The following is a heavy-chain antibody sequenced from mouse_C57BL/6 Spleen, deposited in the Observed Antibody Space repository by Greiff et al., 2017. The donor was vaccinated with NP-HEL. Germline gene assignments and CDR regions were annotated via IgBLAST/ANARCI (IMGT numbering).Heavy chain of an antibody. CDR3: ARGVTTGRSYAMDY. CDR2: IDPSDSYT. V-gene: IGHV1-59*01. CDR1: GYTFTSYW. J-gene: IGHJ4*01. D-gene: IGHD2-2*01. Sequence: QVQLQQPGAELVRPGTSVKLSCKASGYTFTSYWMHWVKQRPGQGLEWIGVIDPSDSYTNYNQKFKGKATLTVDTSSSTAYMQLSSLTSEDSAVYYCARGVTTGRSYAMDYWGQGTSVTVSS.